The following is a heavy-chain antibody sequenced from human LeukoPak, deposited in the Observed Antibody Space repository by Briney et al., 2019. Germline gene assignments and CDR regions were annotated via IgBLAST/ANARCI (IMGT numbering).Heavy chain of an antibody. V-gene: IGHV4-59*01. J-gene: IGHJ6*02. Sequence: PGGSLRLSCAASGFTFSSYAMSWIRQPPGKGLEWIGYIYYSGSTNYNPSLKSRVTISVDTSKNQFSLKLSSVTAADTAVYYCARSLATVTTLKVLYGMDVWGQGTTVTVSS. CDR3: ARSLATVTTLKVLYGMDV. D-gene: IGHD4-17*01. CDR2: IYYSGST. CDR1: GFTFSSYA.